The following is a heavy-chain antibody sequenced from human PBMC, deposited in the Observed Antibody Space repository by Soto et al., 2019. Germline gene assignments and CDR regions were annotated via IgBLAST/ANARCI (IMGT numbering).Heavy chain of an antibody. Sequence: GESLKISCIGSAFTFTNYYIGWVRQMPGKGLEWMGIIYPGDSETTYSPSFQGQVTFSVDKSLNIAYLQWSSLKASDTAIYYCSITRHYHGAAFDSWGHGTLVTVSS. CDR3: SITRHYHGAAFDS. D-gene: IGHD3-10*01. V-gene: IGHV5-51*01. CDR1: AFTFTNYY. J-gene: IGHJ4*01. CDR2: IYPGDSET.